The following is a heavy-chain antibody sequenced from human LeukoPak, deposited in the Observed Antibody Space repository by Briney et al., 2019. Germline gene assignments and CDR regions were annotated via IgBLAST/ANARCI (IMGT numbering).Heavy chain of an antibody. CDR3: ARDGSYYGSGSYSHIDY. CDR1: EYTFTGYS. D-gene: IGHD3-10*01. Sequence: ASAKVSCKSSEYTFTGYSMNWVRQAPGQGLEWIGWINPNSGGTNYAEKFQGRVTMTRDTSISTAYMELSRLRSDDTAVYYCARDGSYYGSGSYSHIDYWGQGTLVTVSS. V-gene: IGHV1-2*02. CDR2: INPNSGGT. J-gene: IGHJ4*02.